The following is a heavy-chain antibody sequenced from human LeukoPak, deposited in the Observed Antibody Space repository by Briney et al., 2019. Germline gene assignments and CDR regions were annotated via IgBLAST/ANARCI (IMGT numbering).Heavy chain of an antibody. CDR1: GFTFSSYG. J-gene: IGHJ4*02. CDR2: ISYDGSNK. D-gene: IGHD6-13*01. V-gene: IGHV3-30*03. CDR3: AREPHIAAAGTGYYFDY. Sequence: PGGSLRLSCAASGFTFSSYGMHWVRQAPGKGLEWVAVISYDGSNKYYADSVKGRFTISRDNSKNTLYLQMNSLRAEDTAVYYCAREPHIAAAGTGYYFDYWGQGTLVTVSS.